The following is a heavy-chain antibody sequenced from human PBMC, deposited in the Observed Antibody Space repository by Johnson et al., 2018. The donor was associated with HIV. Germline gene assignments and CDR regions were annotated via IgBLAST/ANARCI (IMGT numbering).Heavy chain of an antibody. CDR1: GFTFSSYG. D-gene: IGHD6-13*01. J-gene: IGHJ3*02. CDR2: ISYDGNNK. Sequence: QVQLVESGGGLIQPGGSLRLSCAASGFTFSSYGMHWVRQAPGKGLEWVAVISYDGNNKYYVDSVKGRFTISRDNSKNPLYLQMNSLRPEDTAVYYCASSFYQQLRAFDIWGQGTMVTVSS. CDR3: ASSFYQQLRAFDI. V-gene: IGHV3-30*03.